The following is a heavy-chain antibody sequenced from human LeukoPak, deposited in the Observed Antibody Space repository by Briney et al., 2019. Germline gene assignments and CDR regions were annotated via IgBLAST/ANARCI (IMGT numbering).Heavy chain of an antibody. Sequence: GGSLRLSCAASGFTFSSYSMNWVRQAPGKGLEWVSYISSSSSTIYYADSVKGRFTISRDNAKNSLYLQMNSLRDEDTAVYYCARVPRTNWGMYYFDYWGQGTLVTVSS. J-gene: IGHJ4*02. CDR2: ISSSSSTI. V-gene: IGHV3-48*02. CDR3: ARVPRTNWGMYYFDY. D-gene: IGHD7-27*01. CDR1: GFTFSSYS.